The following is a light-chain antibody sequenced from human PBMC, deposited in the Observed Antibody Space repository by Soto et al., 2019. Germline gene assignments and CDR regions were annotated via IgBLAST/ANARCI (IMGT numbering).Light chain of an antibody. V-gene: IGKV1-5*03. CDR3: QHYDSYPVT. CDR2: RAS. CDR1: QSIGEW. Sequence: DIQMTQSPVTLSPSVGDRVAITCRASQSIGEWLAWCQHKPGKAPKLLIYRASHLATGVPSRFSGSGSGTEFTFTISSLQPDDFATYYCQHYDSYPVTFGQGTNLEI. J-gene: IGKJ2*01.